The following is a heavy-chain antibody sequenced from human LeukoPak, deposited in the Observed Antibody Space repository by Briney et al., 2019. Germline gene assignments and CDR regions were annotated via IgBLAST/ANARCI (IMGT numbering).Heavy chain of an antibody. D-gene: IGHD3-9*01. J-gene: IGHJ6*02. V-gene: IGHV7-4-1*02. Sequence: PGASVKVSCTASGYTFTSYAMNWVRQAPGQGLEWMGWINTNTGNPTYAQGFTGRFVFSLDTSVSTAYLQISSLKAEDTAVYYCARFGLRYFDPYYYGMDVWGQGTTVTVSS. CDR3: ARFGLRYFDPYYYGMDV. CDR1: GYTFTSYA. CDR2: INTNTGNP.